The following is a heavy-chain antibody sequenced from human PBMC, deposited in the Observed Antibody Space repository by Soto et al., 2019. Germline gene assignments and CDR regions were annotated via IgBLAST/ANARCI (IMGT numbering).Heavy chain of an antibody. D-gene: IGHD5-18*01. CDR1: GFTFSRYA. Sequence: LRLSCTAFGFTFSRYAMNWVRQAPGKGLEWVSTFDNSDGRTYYTDSVKGRFTISRDNSRNTLFLQMDSLRPEDTAVYYCAKVRDTSMDMNFESWGRGTLVTVSS. V-gene: IGHV3-23*01. J-gene: IGHJ4*02. CDR2: FDNSDGRT. CDR3: AKVRDTSMDMNFES.